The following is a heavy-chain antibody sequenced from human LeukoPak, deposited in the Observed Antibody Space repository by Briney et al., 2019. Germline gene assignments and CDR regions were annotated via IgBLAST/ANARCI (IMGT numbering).Heavy chain of an antibody. CDR3: ARVSTPYDYVWGSYRYLDYFDY. V-gene: IGHV4-30-2*01. CDR2: IYHSGST. CDR1: GGSISSGDYY. Sequence: SETLSLTCTVSGGSISSGDYYWSWIRQPPGKGLEWIGYIYHSGSTYYNPSLKSRVTISVDRSKNQFSLKLSSVTAADTAVYYCARVSTPYDYVWGSYRYLDYFDYWGQGTLVTVSS. D-gene: IGHD3-16*02. J-gene: IGHJ4*02.